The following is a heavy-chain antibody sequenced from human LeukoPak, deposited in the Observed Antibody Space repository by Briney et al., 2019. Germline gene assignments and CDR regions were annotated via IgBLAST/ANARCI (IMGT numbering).Heavy chain of an antibody. CDR2: MSYDGSHK. CDR1: GFSLSTYG. Sequence: GGSLRLSCAASGFSLSTYGMHWVRQAPGKGLEWVAVMSYDGSHKDYGDSVKGRFTISRDNSKNTLYLQMNSLRIEDTAVYFCARDLIGQLRHPVDYWGQGVLVTVSS. CDR3: ARDLIGQLRHPVDY. V-gene: IGHV3-30*03. D-gene: IGHD6-6*01. J-gene: IGHJ4*01.